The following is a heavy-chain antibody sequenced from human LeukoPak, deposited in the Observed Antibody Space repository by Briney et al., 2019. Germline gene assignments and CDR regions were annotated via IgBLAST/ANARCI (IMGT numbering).Heavy chain of an antibody. V-gene: IGHV3-23*01. J-gene: IGHJ4*02. CDR2: VSGSGVST. CDR1: GFTFSSYV. Sequence: GGSLRLSCAASGFTFSSYVMTWVRQAPGRGLEWVSAVSGSGVSTYYADSVKGRFTISRDNSKNTLYLQMNSLRAEDTAVYYCAKRSSGDDYWGQGTLVTVSS. CDR3: AKRSSGDDY. D-gene: IGHD6-19*01.